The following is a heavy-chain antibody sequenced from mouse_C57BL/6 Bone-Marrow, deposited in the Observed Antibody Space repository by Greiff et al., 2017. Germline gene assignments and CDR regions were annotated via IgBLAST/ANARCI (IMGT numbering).Heavy chain of an antibody. V-gene: IGHV1-69*01. CDR2: IDPSDSYT. CDR1: GYTFTSYW. CDR3: ARTGVVPYYYAMDY. J-gene: IGHJ4*01. D-gene: IGHD1-1*01. Sequence: QVQLQQPGAELVMPGASVKLSCKASGYTFTSYWMHWVKQRPGQGLEWIGEIDPSDSYTNYNQKFKGKSTLTVDKSSSTAYMQLSSLTSEDSAVYYCARTGVVPYYYAMDYWGQGASVPASS.